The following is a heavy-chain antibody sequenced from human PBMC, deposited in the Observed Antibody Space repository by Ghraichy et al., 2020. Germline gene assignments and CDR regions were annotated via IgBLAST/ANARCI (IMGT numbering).Heavy chain of an antibody. J-gene: IGHJ5*02. V-gene: IGHV4-39*01. CDR2: IYYSGST. CDR1: GGSISSSSYY. Sequence: GSLRLSCTVSGGSISSSSYYWGWIRQPPGKGLEWIGSIYYSGSTYYNPSLKSRVTISVDTSKNQFSLKLSSVTAADTAVYYCARSTIFGVVIFHNWFDPWGQGTLVTVSS. CDR3: ARSTIFGVVIFHNWFDP. D-gene: IGHD3-3*01.